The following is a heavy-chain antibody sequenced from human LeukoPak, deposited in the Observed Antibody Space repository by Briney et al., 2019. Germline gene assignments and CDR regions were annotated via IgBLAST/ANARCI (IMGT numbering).Heavy chain of an antibody. V-gene: IGHV1-2*06. Sequence: ASVKVSCKVSGDIFSTYYIQWVRQAPGEGLEWVGRINTNIGGTNSAPKFQGRVSLTTDTSINTAYLELTRLTSDDTAIYYCARNWELWGQGTLVTVSS. J-gene: IGHJ4*02. D-gene: IGHD1-26*01. CDR2: INTNIGGT. CDR1: GDIFSTYY. CDR3: ARNWEL.